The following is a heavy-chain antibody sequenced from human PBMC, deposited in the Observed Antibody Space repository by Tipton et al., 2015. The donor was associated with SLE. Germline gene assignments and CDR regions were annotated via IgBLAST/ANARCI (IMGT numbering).Heavy chain of an antibody. V-gene: IGHV4-59*01. CDR3: AREAWSTSSGRGQFDY. CDR1: GVSINDYY. Sequence: TLSLTCTVSGVSINDYYWSWIRQPPGKGLEWIGYFYSSGVTNYNPSLKSRVTISLDTSKNQFSLELSSVTAADTAVYYCAREAWSTSSGRGQFDYWGQGTLVTVSS. CDR2: FYSSGVT. J-gene: IGHJ4*02. D-gene: IGHD6-6*01.